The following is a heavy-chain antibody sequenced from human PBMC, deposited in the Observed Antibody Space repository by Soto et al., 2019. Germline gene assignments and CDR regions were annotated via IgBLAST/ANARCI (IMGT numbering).Heavy chain of an antibody. CDR1: GITFSGFW. CDR3: ATVFEH. Sequence: VPLVESGGGSVQPGGSLRLSCVASGITFSGFWMHWVRQVPGKGLVWVARVDSAGSGTSYADSVKGRFTISRDNAKNTLSLQMDSLRVEDTAMYYCATVFEHWGQGIPVTVPS. V-gene: IGHV3-74*01. CDR2: VDSAGSGT. J-gene: IGHJ4*02.